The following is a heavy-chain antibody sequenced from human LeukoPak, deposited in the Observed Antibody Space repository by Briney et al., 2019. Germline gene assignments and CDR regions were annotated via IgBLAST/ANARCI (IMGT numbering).Heavy chain of an antibody. D-gene: IGHD3-3*01. V-gene: IGHV1-2*02. J-gene: IGHJ5*02. CDR2: INPNSGGT. CDR1: GYTFTAYY. CDR3: ARSPWRGLNWFDP. Sequence: ASVKVSCKASGYTFTAYYMHWVRQAPGQGLEWMGWINPNSGGTKYAEKFQGRVTMTTDTSISTAYMELSRLRSDETAVYYCARSPWRGLNWFDPWGEGPLVTVS.